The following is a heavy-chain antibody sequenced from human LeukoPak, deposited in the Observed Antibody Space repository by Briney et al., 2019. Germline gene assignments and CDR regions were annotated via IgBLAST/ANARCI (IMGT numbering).Heavy chain of an antibody. Sequence: SSETLSLTCTVSGGSISSGSYYWSWIRQPAGKGLEWIGRIYTSGSTNYNPSLKSRVTISVDTSKNQFSLKLSSVTAADTAVYYCAKDKQGDCFDYWGQGTLVTVSS. CDR1: GGSISSGSYY. V-gene: IGHV4-61*02. CDR2: IYTSGST. CDR3: AKDKQGDCFDY. J-gene: IGHJ4*02. D-gene: IGHD6-13*01.